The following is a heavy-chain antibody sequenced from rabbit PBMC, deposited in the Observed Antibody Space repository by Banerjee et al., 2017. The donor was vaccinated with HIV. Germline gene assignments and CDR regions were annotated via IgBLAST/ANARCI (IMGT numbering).Heavy chain of an antibody. CDR3: ARDLAGVIGWNFNL. CDR1: GFDFSSYG. V-gene: IGHV1S47*01. Sequence: QEQLKESGGGLVQPGGSLTLSCKASGFDFSSYGVSWVRQAPGKGLEWIGYIDTVFGSTYYATWVNGRFTISSHNAQNTLYLQLNSLTAADTATHFCARDLAGVIGWNFNLWGPGTLVTVS. CDR2: IDTVFGST. D-gene: IGHD4-1*01. J-gene: IGHJ4*01.